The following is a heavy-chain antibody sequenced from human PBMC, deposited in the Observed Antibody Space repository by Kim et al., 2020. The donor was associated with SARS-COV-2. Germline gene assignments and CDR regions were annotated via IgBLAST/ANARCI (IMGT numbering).Heavy chain of an antibody. CDR2: INTNTGNP. Sequence: ASVKVSCKASGYTFTSYAMNWVRQAPGQGLEWMGWINTNTGNPTYAQGFTGRFVFSLDTSVSTAYLQISSLKAEDTAVYYCARDNRLLNYDILTGYYFGSDLAGVQEDYWGQGTLVTVSS. V-gene: IGHV7-4-1*02. D-gene: IGHD3-9*01. CDR3: ARDNRLLNYDILTGYYFGSDLAGVQEDY. CDR1: GYTFTSYA. J-gene: IGHJ4*02.